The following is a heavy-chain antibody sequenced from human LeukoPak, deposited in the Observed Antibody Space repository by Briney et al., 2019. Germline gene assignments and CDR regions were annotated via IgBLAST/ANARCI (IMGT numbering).Heavy chain of an antibody. V-gene: IGHV4-38-2*02. J-gene: IGHJ4*02. Sequence: PSETLSLTCTVSGFSITSGYYWAWIRQPPGKGLQWLGSIFRSGTTDYNPSVESRVTISVDTSNNQFSLKLTTVTAADTAVYYCVRLAYGDYEFDYWGRGTLVAVPS. D-gene: IGHD4-17*01. CDR2: IFRSGTT. CDR3: VRLAYGDYEFDY. CDR1: GFSITSGYY.